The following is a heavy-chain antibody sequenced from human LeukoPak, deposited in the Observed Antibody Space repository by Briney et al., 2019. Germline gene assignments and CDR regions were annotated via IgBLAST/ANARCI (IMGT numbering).Heavy chain of an antibody. CDR3: ARVLVGALDY. Sequence: PGGSLRLSCAASGFTFRSYWMSWFRQAPGKGLEWVANIKEDGSEKSYVDSVKGRFTISRDNAKNSLYLQMNSLRAEETAVYYCARVLVGALDYWGQGTLVTVFS. J-gene: IGHJ4*02. CDR1: GFTFRSYW. V-gene: IGHV3-7*03. CDR2: IKEDGSEK. D-gene: IGHD1-26*01.